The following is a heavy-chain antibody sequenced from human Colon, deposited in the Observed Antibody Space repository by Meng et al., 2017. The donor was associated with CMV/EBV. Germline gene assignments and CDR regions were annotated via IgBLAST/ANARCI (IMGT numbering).Heavy chain of an antibody. J-gene: IGHJ4*01. CDR3: ATDFGWYRRIY. CDR2: MSPAENEY. D-gene: IGHD6-19*01. Sequence: SWAASGFSFSDYWVTWVRQRPGKGLELVANMSPAENEYSYGDSVEGRFTMSRDNAKDSLYLDMTGLRADDTAVYFCATDFGWYRRIYWGQGTLVTVSS. CDR1: GFSFSDYW. V-gene: IGHV3-7*03.